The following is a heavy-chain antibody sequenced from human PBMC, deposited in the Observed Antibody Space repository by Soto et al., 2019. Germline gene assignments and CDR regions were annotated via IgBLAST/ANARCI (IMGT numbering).Heavy chain of an antibody. J-gene: IGHJ5*02. CDR1: GFVSNDYD. CDR2: ISYDGRNK. D-gene: IGHD2-21*01. Sequence: QVQLAESGGGLVQPGRSLRLSCATSGFVSNDYDIHWVRQAPGKGLAWLASISYDGRNKYYADSVKGRFTISRDNSKNTLSLQINSLGAEDTTVYYCSRGIKGGLHAWGPGTLVTVSS. CDR3: SRGIKGGLHA. V-gene: IGHV3-30*03.